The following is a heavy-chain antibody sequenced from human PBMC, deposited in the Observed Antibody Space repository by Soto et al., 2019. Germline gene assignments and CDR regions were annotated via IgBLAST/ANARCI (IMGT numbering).Heavy chain of an antibody. CDR2: INHSGST. CDR3: ARVGSSSSDYYYYYAMDV. J-gene: IGHJ6*02. CDR1: GGSFSGYN. V-gene: IGHV4-34*01. D-gene: IGHD6-6*01. Sequence: SETLSLTCAVYGGSFSGYNWSWIRQPPGKGLEWIGVINHSGSTNYNPSLKSRVTMSVDTSKNQFSLKLTSVTAADTAVYYCARVGSSSSDYYYYYAMDVWGQGTTVTVSS.